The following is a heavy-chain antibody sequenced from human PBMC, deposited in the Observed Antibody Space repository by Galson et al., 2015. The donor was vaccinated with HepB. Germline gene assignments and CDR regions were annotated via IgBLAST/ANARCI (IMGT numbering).Heavy chain of an antibody. CDR2: INPSGGST. D-gene: IGHD2-2*01. J-gene: IGHJ4*02. Sequence: QSGAEVKKPGASVKVSCKAPGYTFTSYYMHWVRQAPGQGLEWMGIINPSGGSTSYAQKFQSRVTMTRDTSTSTVYMELSSLRSEDTAVYYCATAPKGIVVVPAVDYWGQGTLVTVSS. CDR1: GYTFTSYY. CDR3: ATAPKGIVVVPAVDY. V-gene: IGHV1-46*01.